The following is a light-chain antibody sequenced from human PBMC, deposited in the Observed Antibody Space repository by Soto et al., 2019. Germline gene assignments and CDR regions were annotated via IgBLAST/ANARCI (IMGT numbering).Light chain of an antibody. CDR1: SSDVGSYNL. V-gene: IGLV2-23*02. CDR2: EVS. Sequence: QSVLTQPASGSGSPGQSITISCTGTSSDVGSYNLVSWYQQHPGKAPKLMIYEVSKRPSGVSNRFSGSKSGNTASLTTSGLQAEDEADYYCCSYAGSSTPYVFGTGTKVTVL. J-gene: IGLJ1*01. CDR3: CSYAGSSTPYV.